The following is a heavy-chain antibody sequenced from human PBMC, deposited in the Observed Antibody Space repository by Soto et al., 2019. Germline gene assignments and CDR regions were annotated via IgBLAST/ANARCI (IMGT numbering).Heavy chain of an antibody. CDR2: ISSSSSYI. J-gene: IGHJ3*02. CDR1: GFTFSSYS. Sequence: SRRLSCAASGFTFSSYSMNWVRQAPGKGLEWVSSISSSSSYIYYADSVKGRFTISRDNAKNSLYLQMNSLRAEDTAVYYCARDRGSNDAFDIWRQGTMVTVSS. CDR3: ARDRGSNDAFDI. V-gene: IGHV3-21*01.